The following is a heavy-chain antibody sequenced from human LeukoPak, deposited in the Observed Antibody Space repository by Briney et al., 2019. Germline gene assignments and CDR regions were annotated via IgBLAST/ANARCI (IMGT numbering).Heavy chain of an antibody. CDR3: AKSLHCSSTSCYGGLDY. CDR2: ISGSGGST. V-gene: IGHV3-23*01. CDR1: GFTFSSYA. J-gene: IGHJ4*02. D-gene: IGHD2-2*01. Sequence: GGSLRLSCAASGFTFSSYAMNWVRQAPGKGLEWVSGISGSGGSTYFADSVKGRFTISRDNTQNTLYLQMNSLRAEDTVVYYCAKSLHCSSTSCYGGLDYWGQGTLVTVSS.